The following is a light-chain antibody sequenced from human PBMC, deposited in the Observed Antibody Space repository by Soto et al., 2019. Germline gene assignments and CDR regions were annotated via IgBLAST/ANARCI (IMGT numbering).Light chain of an antibody. J-gene: IGKJ2*01. V-gene: IGKV2-28*01. CDR3: MQALQTPPYT. CDR1: QSLLHSNGYND. Sequence: DIVMTQSPLSLPVTPGEPASISCRSSQSLLHSNGYNDLDLYLQKPGQSPQLLIYLGSNRASGVLDRFSGSGSGTDFTLKISRVEAEDVGVYYCMQALQTPPYTFGQGTKLEIK. CDR2: LGS.